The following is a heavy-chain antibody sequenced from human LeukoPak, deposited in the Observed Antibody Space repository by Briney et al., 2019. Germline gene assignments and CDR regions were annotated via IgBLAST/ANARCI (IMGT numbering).Heavy chain of an antibody. CDR1: GDSISTSNSY. CDR3: ARSPDYGDYFDY. J-gene: IGHJ4*02. D-gene: IGHD4-17*01. V-gene: IGHV4-39*01. CDR2: IYYTGGT. Sequence: PSETLSLTCTVSGDSISTSNSYWGWIRQPPGEGLEWIGSIYYTGGTYYNTSLKSRVTISVDTSKNQFSLRLNSVTAADTAVYYCARSPDYGDYFDYWGQGTLVTVSS.